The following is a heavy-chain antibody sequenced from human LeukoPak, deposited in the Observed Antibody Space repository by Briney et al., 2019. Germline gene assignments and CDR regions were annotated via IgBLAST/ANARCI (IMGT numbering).Heavy chain of an antibody. J-gene: IGHJ6*02. Sequence: ASVKVTCKASGYTFTSYGISWVRQAPGQGLEWMGWISAYNGNTNYAQKLQGRVTMTTDTSTSTAYMELRSLRSDDTAVYYCARDGVWFGTRPDGYGMDVWGQGTTVTVSS. CDR2: ISAYNGNT. V-gene: IGHV1-18*01. CDR1: GYTFTSYG. D-gene: IGHD3-10*01. CDR3: ARDGVWFGTRPDGYGMDV.